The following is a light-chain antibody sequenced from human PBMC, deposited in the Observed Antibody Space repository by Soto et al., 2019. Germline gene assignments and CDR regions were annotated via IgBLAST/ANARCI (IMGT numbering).Light chain of an antibody. Sequence: DFVLTQSPDSLAVSLGERATIICKSSQSVLYSSNNMNYLAWYQQKAGQPPKLLIYWASTRESGVPDRFGGSGSGTEFTLTINSLQAEDVAVYYCQQYYSTPWTFGQGTKVDIK. CDR1: QSVLYSSNNMNY. CDR2: WAS. V-gene: IGKV4-1*01. CDR3: QQYYSTPWT. J-gene: IGKJ1*01.